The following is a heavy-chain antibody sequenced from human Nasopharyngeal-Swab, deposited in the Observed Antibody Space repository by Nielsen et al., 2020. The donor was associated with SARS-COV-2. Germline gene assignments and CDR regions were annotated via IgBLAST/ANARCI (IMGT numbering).Heavy chain of an antibody. CDR2: IYYNGST. CDR3: ARVSRYYYMDV. J-gene: IGHJ6*03. Sequence: WISQPTGKGLEWIGYIYYNGSTYYNPSLKSRVTISVDTSKNQFSLKLSSVTAADTAVYYCARVSRYYYMDVWGKGTTVTVSS. V-gene: IGHV4-31*02.